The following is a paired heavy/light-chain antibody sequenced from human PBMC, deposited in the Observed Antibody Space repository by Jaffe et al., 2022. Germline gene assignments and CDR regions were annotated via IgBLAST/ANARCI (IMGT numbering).Heavy chain of an antibody. CDR2: IKSDGSST. Sequence: EVQLVESGGGLVQPGGSLRLSCAASGFTFNTYWMHWVRQAPGKGLVWVSRIKSDGSSTSYADSVMGRFTISRDNAKNTLYLQMNSLGVEDTAVYFCAREEYGGYAIDYWGQGTLVTVSS. CDR3: AREEYGGYAIDY. V-gene: IGHV3-74*01. D-gene: IGHD5-12*01. J-gene: IGHJ4*02. CDR1: GFTFNTYW.
Light chain of an antibody. Sequence: QSALTQPRSVSGSPGQSVTISCTGTSSDVGGYNYVSWYQQHPGKAPKLMIYDVSKRPSGVPDRFSGSKSGNTASLTISGLQAEDEADYFCSSYAGIYTWVFGGGTKLTVL. CDR1: SSDVGGYNY. J-gene: IGLJ3*02. V-gene: IGLV2-11*01. CDR2: DVS. CDR3: SSYAGIYTWV.